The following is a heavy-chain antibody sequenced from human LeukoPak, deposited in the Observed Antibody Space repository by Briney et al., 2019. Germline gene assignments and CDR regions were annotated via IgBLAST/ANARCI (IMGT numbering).Heavy chain of an antibody. J-gene: IGHJ4*02. Sequence: PSETLSLTCSVSGVSISNYYWSWIRQPPGKGLEWIGFVYYSGSTHYNPSLESRVTISVDTSKNQFSLKLSSVTAADTAVYYCARGPNYYDSSGYLVYWGQGTLVTVSS. D-gene: IGHD3-22*01. V-gene: IGHV4-59*01. CDR1: GVSISNYY. CDR2: VYYSGST. CDR3: ARGPNYYDSSGYLVY.